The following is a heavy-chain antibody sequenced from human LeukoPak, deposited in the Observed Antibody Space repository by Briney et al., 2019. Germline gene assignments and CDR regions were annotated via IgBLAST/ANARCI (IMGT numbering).Heavy chain of an antibody. V-gene: IGHV4-59*08. CDR2: MHNSGTT. J-gene: IGHJ4*02. D-gene: IGHD2-15*01. CDR1: GGSISSFY. Sequence: PSETLSLTCTISGGSISSFYWSWIRQPPGKGLEWIAYMHNSGTTKYNPSLKSRATISVDTSKNQFSLKLRSVTAADTASYYCARHVFTAGSTDWGQGPLVTVSS. CDR3: ARHVFTAGSTD.